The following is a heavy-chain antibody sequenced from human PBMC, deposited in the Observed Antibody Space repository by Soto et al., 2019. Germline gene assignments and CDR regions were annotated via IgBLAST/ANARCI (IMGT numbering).Heavy chain of an antibody. V-gene: IGHV3-74*01. CDR2: IKSDGSST. Sequence: PGGSLRLSCSASGFIFSNHWMHWVRQTPGKGLMWVSRIKSDGSSTTYADSVRGRFTTSRDNAKNTLYLQMNSLRAEDTAVYYCARAPILYDFVSIGWFDPWAQRTLVTGSS. J-gene: IGHJ5*02. CDR1: GFIFSNHW. CDR3: ARAPILYDFVSIGWFDP. D-gene: IGHD3-16*01.